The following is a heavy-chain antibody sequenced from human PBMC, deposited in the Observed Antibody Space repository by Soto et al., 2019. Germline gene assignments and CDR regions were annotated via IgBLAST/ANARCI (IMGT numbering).Heavy chain of an antibody. D-gene: IGHD6-6*01. V-gene: IGHV4-39*01. CDR1: GGSISSSSYY. J-gene: IGHJ4*02. CDR2: IYYSGST. CDR3: ARQGLAARWIHYLDY. Sequence: QLQLQESGPGLVKPSETLSLTCTVSGGSISSSSYYWGWIRQPPGKGLEWIGSIYYSGSTSYNPSLKSRVTISVDTSKNQFSLKVSSVTAADTAVYYCARQGLAARWIHYLDYWGLGTLVTVSS.